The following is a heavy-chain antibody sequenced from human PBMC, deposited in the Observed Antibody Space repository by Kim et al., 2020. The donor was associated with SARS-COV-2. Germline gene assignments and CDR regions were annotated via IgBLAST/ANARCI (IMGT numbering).Heavy chain of an antibody. D-gene: IGHD3-9*01. J-gene: IGHJ3*02. V-gene: IGHV4-34*01. CDR1: GGSFSGYY. CDR2: INHSGST. CDR3: ARAPPINYDILTGYYKGAFDI. Sequence: SETLSLTCAVYGGSFSGYYWSWIRQPPGKGLEWIGEINHSGSTNYNPSLKSRVTISVDTSKNQFSLKLSSVTAADTAVYYCARAPPINYDILTGYYKGAFDIWGQGTMVTVSS.